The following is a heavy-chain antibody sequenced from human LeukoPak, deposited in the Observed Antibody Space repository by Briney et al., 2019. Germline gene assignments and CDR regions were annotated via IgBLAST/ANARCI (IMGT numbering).Heavy chain of an antibody. V-gene: IGHV4-34*01. CDR3: AYSSSHTYYYYYYMDV. D-gene: IGHD6-6*01. CDR1: GGSFSGYY. CDR2: INHSGST. Sequence: PSETLSLTCAVYGGSFSGYYWSWIRQPPGKGLEWIGEINHSGSTNYNPSLKSRVTISVDTSKNQFSLKLSSVTAADTAVYYCAYSSSHTYYYYYYMDVWGKGTTVTVSS. J-gene: IGHJ6*03.